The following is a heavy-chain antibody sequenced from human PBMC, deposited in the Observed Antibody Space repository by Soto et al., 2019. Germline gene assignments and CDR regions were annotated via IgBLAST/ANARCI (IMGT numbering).Heavy chain of an antibody. Sequence: SGPTLVNPTQTLTLTCTFSGFSLSTSGVGVGWIRQPPGKALEWLALIYWNDDKRYSPSLKSRLTITKDTSKNQVVLTTTNMDPVDTATYYCARRLRYFDWLFHFDYWGQGTLVNVS. V-gene: IGHV2-5*01. D-gene: IGHD3-9*01. CDR2: IYWNDDK. CDR1: GFSLSTSGVG. CDR3: ARRLRYFDWLFHFDY. J-gene: IGHJ4*02.